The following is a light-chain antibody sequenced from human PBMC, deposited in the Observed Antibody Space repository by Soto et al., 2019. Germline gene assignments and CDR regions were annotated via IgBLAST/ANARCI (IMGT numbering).Light chain of an antibody. V-gene: IGKV3-15*01. J-gene: IGKJ2*01. CDR3: QQRYGWPQYT. CDR1: QNVLTN. Sequence: IVMTQSPATLSVSPGETVTLSCRASQNVLTNVAWYQQRSGQAPRLLIFGASTRATSIPARFSGSGSGTEFTLTISSLQSEDFAIYYCQQRYGWPQYTFGQGTTLDMK. CDR2: GAS.